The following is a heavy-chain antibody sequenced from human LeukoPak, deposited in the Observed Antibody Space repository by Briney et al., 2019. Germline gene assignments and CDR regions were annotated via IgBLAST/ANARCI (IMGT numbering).Heavy chain of an antibody. CDR2: IRYDGSNK. Sequence: GGSLRLSCAASGFTFSSYGMHWVRQAPGKGLEWVAFIRYDGSNKYYADSVKGRFTISRDNSKNTLYLQMNSLRAEDTAVYYCAREDFIVGATGTTDAFDIWGQGTMVTVSS. CDR3: AREDFIVGATGTTDAFDI. J-gene: IGHJ3*02. V-gene: IGHV3-30*02. CDR1: GFTFSSYG. D-gene: IGHD1-26*01.